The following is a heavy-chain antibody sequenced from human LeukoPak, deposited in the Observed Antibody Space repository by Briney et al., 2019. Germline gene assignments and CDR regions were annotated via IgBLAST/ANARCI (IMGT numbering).Heavy chain of an antibody. CDR1: GFGVTNDY. J-gene: IGHJ1*01. Sequence: GGSLRLSCAASGFGVTNDYMSWVRQAPGKGLEFVSLIYSVASTYYADSVKGRFTISRDDSKNTVFLQMNSLGPEDTAIYFCTPPHSRGRDILNWGQGALVTVSS. CDR2: IYSVAST. V-gene: IGHV3-53*01. D-gene: IGHD3-10*01. CDR3: TPPHSRGRDILN.